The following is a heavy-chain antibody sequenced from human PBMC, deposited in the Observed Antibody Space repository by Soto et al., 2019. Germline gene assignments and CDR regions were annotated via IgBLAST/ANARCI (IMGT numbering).Heavy chain of an antibody. J-gene: IGHJ3*02. CDR1: GFTFSNFA. V-gene: IGHV3-23*01. D-gene: IGHD1-26*01. CDR3: AKDPVVGTRRAFDI. CDR2: ISGSGGST. Sequence: EVQLLESGGGLVQPGGSLRLSCAASGFTFSNFAMNWVRQAPGKGLEWVSAISGSGGSTYYADSVKGRFTISRDNSKNNLYLRMNGLRAEDTAVYYCAKDPVVGTRRAFDIWGQGTMVTVSS.